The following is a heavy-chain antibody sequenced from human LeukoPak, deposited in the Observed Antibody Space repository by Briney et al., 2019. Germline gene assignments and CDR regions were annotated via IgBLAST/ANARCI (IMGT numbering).Heavy chain of an antibody. CDR3: ARVASWGDTAMALDY. CDR1: GGSISSYY. Sequence: PSETLSLTCTVSGGSISSYYWSWIRQPPGKGLEWIGYIYYSGSTNYNPSLKSRVTISVDTSKNQFSLKLSSVTAADTVVYYCARVASWGDTAMALDYRGQGTLVTVSS. D-gene: IGHD5-18*01. V-gene: IGHV4-59*01. J-gene: IGHJ4*02. CDR2: IYYSGST.